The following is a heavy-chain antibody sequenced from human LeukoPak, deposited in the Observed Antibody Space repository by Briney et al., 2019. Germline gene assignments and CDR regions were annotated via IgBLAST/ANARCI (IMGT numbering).Heavy chain of an antibody. CDR2: ITSSGFDA. Sequence: GGSLRLSCEGSGFTFSNYQMNWVRQAPGRGLEWVSSITSSGFDAYYADSVKGRFTISRNNANNSLFLQMDSLRAEDTGVYYCARDDILTGFSPYYHYGMDVWGHGTTVTVSS. D-gene: IGHD3-9*01. V-gene: IGHV3-21*06. CDR3: ARDDILTGFSPYYHYGMDV. J-gene: IGHJ6*02. CDR1: GFTFSNYQ.